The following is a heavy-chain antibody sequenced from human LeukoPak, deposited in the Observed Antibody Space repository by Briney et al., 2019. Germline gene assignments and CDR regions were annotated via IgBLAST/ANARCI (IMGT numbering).Heavy chain of an antibody. D-gene: IGHD3-10*01. Sequence: GASVKVSCKASGYTFTGYGISRVRQAPRQGLEWMGWISAYNGNTNYAQKLQGRVTMTTDTSTSTAYMELRSLRSDDTAVYYCARGRSTTGASGSYYPAADYWGQGTLVTVSS. CDR2: ISAYNGNT. V-gene: IGHV1-18*01. CDR1: GYTFTGYG. CDR3: ARGRSTTGASGSYYPAADY. J-gene: IGHJ4*02.